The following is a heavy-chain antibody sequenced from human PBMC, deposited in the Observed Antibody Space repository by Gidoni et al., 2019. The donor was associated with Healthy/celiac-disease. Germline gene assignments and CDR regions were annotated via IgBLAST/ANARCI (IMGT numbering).Heavy chain of an antibody. CDR1: GGSISSSSYY. CDR3: ARPPGGSGSYFDY. D-gene: IGHD3-10*01. V-gene: IGHV4-39*01. J-gene: IGHJ4*02. CDR2: IYYSGST. Sequence: QLQLQESGPGLVKPSETLSITCTVSGGSISSSSYYWGWICQPPGKGLEWCGSIYYSGSTYYNPSHKSRVTISVDTSKNQFSLKLSSVTAADTAVYYCARPPGGSGSYFDYWGQGTLVTVSS.